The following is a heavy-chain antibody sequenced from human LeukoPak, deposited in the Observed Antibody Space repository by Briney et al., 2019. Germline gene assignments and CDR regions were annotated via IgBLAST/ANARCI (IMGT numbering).Heavy chain of an antibody. CDR2: ISSNGSTV. CDR1: GFTFSSYE. CDR3: ASPSVRGSYGPFDY. Sequence: GGSLRLSCAASGFTFSSYEMSWVRQAPGKGLEWVSYISSNGSTVYYADSVKGRFTISRDNAKNSLYLQMNSLRAEDTAVYYCASPSVRGSYGPFDYWGQGTLVTVSS. D-gene: IGHD3-16*01. J-gene: IGHJ4*02. V-gene: IGHV3-48*03.